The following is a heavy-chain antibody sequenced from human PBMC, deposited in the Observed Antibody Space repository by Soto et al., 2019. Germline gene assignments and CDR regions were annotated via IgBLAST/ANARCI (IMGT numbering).Heavy chain of an antibody. Sequence: GESLKISCKGSGYSFTSYWIGWVRQMPGKGLEWMGIIYPGDSDTRYSPSFQGQVTISADKSISTAYLQWSSLKASDTAMYYCARGAPNSDWCWYSSWSWYFDYWGQGTLVTVSS. J-gene: IGHJ4*02. CDR1: GYSFTSYW. CDR2: IYPGDSDT. CDR3: ARGAPNSDWCWYSSWSWYFDY. D-gene: IGHD6-6*01. V-gene: IGHV5-51*01.